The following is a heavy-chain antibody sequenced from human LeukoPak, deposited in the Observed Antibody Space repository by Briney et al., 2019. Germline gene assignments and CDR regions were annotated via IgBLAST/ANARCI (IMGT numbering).Heavy chain of an antibody. CDR1: GFTFSDYY. V-gene: IGHV3-11*04. CDR2: ISSSGSTI. Sequence: PGGSLRLSCAASGFTFSDYYMSWIRQAPGRGLEWVSYISSSGSTIYYADSVKGRFTISRDNAKNSLYLQMNSLRAEDTAVYYCARDKGIPAAPGDAFDIWGQGTMVTVSS. CDR3: ARDKGIPAAPGDAFDI. D-gene: IGHD3-10*01. J-gene: IGHJ3*02.